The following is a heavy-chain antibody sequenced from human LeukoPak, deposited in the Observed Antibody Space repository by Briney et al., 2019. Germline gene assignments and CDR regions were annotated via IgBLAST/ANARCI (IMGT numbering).Heavy chain of an antibody. D-gene: IGHD4-11*01. CDR2: ISWNSGSI. V-gene: IGHV3-9*01. CDR3: ARTVYSNYAWFDP. Sequence: GGSLRLSCAASGFTFDDYAMHWVRQAPGEGLEWVSGISWNSGSIGYADSVKGRFTISRDNAKNSLYLQMNSLRAEDTALYYCARTVYSNYAWFDPWGQGTLVTVSS. CDR1: GFTFDDYA. J-gene: IGHJ5*02.